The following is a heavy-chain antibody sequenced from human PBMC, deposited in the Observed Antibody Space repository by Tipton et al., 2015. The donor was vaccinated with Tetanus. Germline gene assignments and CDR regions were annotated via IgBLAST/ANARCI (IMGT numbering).Heavy chain of an antibody. J-gene: IGHJ3*01. V-gene: IGHV4-59*01. D-gene: IGHD1-26*01. CDR2: THYSGTT. CDR1: NGSISSDH. Sequence: TLSLTCIVSNGSISSDHWSWIRQPPGKRLEWIATTHYSGTTNYNPSLRGRVAISVDPSKNQISLKVISVTAADTAVYYCARGKVGLSFRWGQGTMVTVSS. CDR3: ARGKVGLSFR.